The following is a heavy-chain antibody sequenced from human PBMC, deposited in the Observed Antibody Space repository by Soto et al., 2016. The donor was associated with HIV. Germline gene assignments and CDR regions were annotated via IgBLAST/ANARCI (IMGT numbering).Heavy chain of an antibody. CDR1: GFTFSGYS. CDR3: VRDWIQYLDWSVSGHNGMDL. CDR2: ISSSSSTI. V-gene: IGHV3-48*01. D-gene: IGHD3-9*01. J-gene: IGHJ6*02. Sequence: EVQLVESGGGLVQLGGSLRLSCAASGFTFSGYSMNWIRQTPGKGLEWVSYISSSSSTIYYGDSVKGRFTISRDNAKNSLYLQMNSLRADDTAVYYCVRDWIQYLDWSVSGHNGMDLWGQGTTVTVSS.